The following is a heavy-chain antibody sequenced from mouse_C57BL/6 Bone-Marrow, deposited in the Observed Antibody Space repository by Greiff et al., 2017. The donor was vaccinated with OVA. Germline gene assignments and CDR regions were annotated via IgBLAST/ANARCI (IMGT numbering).Heavy chain of an antibody. CDR2: IYPGGGYT. CDR1: GYTFTNYW. J-gene: IGHJ4*01. V-gene: IGHV1-63*01. CDR3: ARRWLRRYYAMDY. D-gene: IGHD2-2*01. Sequence: VKLVESGAELVRPGTSVKMSCKASGYTFTNYWIGWAKQRPGHGLEWIGDIYPGGGYTNYNEKFKGKATLTADKSSSTAYMQFSSLTSEDSAIYYCARRWLRRYYAMDYWGQGTSVTVSS.